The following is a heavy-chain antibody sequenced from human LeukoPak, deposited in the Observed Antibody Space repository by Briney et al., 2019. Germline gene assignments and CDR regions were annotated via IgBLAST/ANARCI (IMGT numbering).Heavy chain of an antibody. D-gene: IGHD5-12*01. J-gene: IGHJ4*02. CDR3: ASPRSYSGYDFDY. CDR1: GYTFTGYY. CDR2: INPNSGGT. Sequence: GASVKVSCKASGYTFTGYYMHWVRQAPGQGLEWMGWINPNSGGTNYAQKFQGKVTMTRDTSISTAYMELSRLRSDDTAVYYCASPRSYSGYDFDYWSQGTLVTVSS. V-gene: IGHV1-2*02.